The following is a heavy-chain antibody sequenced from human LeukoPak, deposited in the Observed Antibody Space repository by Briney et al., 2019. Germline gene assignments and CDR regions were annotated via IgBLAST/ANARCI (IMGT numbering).Heavy chain of an antibody. CDR3: ARGRGQWLARGTNWYFDL. CDR1: GYTFTGYD. Sequence: GASAKVSCKASGYTFTGYDINWVRQATGQGLEWMGWMNPNSGNTGYAQKFQGRVTMTRNTSISTAYMELSSLRSEDTAVYYCARGRGQWLARGTNWYFDLWGRGTLVTVSS. D-gene: IGHD6-19*01. CDR2: MNPNSGNT. J-gene: IGHJ2*01. V-gene: IGHV1-8*01.